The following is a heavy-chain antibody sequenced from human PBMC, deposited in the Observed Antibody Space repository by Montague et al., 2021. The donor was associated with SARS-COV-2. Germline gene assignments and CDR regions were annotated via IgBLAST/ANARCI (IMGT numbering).Heavy chain of an antibody. CDR2: IYHSGST. D-gene: IGHD6-19*01. Sequence: SETLSLTCAVSGGSISSSNWWSWVRQPPGKGLEWIGEIYHSGSTNYSPSLKSRVTISVDKSKNQFSLKLSSVTAADTAVYYCARDLFSPYSSGWYADYWGQGTLVTVSS. J-gene: IGHJ4*02. V-gene: IGHV4-4*02. CDR3: ARDLFSPYSSGWYADY. CDR1: GGSISSSNW.